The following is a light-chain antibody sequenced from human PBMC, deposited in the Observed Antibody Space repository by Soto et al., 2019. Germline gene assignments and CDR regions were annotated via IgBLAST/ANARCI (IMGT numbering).Light chain of an antibody. CDR3: ASWDDNLNGGV. CDR1: SSNIGTYT. J-gene: IGLJ3*02. Sequence: QSVLTQPPSASGTPGQRVTISCSGTSSNIGTYTVNWYQQLPGTAPKLLIYTDYQRPSGVPDRFSGSKSGTSASLAINGLHSEDEADYYCASWDDNLNGGVFVGGTKLTVL. V-gene: IGLV1-44*01. CDR2: TDY.